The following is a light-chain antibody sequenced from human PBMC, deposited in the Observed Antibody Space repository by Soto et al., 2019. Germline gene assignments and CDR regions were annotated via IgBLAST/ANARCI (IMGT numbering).Light chain of an antibody. CDR3: QQYNNWPPWT. Sequence: IVMTQSPTTLSVSPGERATLSCRASQSVSTNLAWYQHKPGQAPRLLIYGASSRATGIPARFSGSGYGTEFPLTITSLQSEDFAVYYCQQYNNWPPWTFGQGTKVEIK. CDR2: GAS. V-gene: IGKV3-15*01. J-gene: IGKJ1*01. CDR1: QSVSTN.